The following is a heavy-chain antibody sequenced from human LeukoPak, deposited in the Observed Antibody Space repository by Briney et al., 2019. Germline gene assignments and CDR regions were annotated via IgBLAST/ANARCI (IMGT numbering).Heavy chain of an antibody. Sequence: GASVTVSCKASGYTFTGYYMHWVRQAPGQGLEWMAWINPNSGGTNYAQKFQGRVTMTRDTSISTPYMELSRLRSDDTAVYYCARDHNLEQVFDFWGQGTVVTGSP. CDR1: GYTFTGYY. J-gene: IGHJ4*02. CDR3: ARDHNLEQVFDF. V-gene: IGHV1-2*02. CDR2: INPNSGGT. D-gene: IGHD1-1*01.